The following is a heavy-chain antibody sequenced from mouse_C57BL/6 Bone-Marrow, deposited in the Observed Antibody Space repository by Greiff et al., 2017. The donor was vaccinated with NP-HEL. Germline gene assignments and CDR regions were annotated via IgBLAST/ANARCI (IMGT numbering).Heavy chain of an antibody. CDR1: GYTFTDYN. Sequence: EVQLVESGPELVKPGASVKIPCKASGYTFTDYNMDWVKQSHGKSLEWIGDINPNNGGTIYNQKFKGKATLTVDKSSSTAYMELRSLTSEDTAVYYCARPYDYLYYAMDYWGQGTSVTVSS. CDR2: INPNNGGT. J-gene: IGHJ4*01. V-gene: IGHV1-18*01. CDR3: ARPYDYLYYAMDY. D-gene: IGHD2-4*01.